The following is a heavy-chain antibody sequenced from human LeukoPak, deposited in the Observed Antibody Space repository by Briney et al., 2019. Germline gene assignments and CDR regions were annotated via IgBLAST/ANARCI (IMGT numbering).Heavy chain of an antibody. J-gene: IGHJ4*02. V-gene: IGHV3-74*01. CDR1: GFTFSSYW. CDR2: INSDGGST. D-gene: IGHD5-24*01. Sequence: GSLRLSCTATGFTFSSYWMHWVRQAPGKGLVWVSRINSDGGSTSYADSVKGRFTISRDNAKNTLYLQMNSLRAEDTAVYYCARRIQGMAPYYFDYWGQGTLVTVSS. CDR3: ARRIQGMAPYYFDY.